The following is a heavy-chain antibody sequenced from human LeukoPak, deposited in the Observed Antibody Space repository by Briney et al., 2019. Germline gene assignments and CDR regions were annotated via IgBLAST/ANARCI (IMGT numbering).Heavy chain of an antibody. Sequence: PGGSLILSCAASGFTFSSYEMNWVRQAPGKGLEWVSYISTRGSNIYYADSVRGRFTISRDNAKNSLYLQMNSLRPEDTAVYYCARAMYYYYYYMDVWGKGTTVTVSS. CDR3: ARAMYYYYYYMDV. J-gene: IGHJ6*03. CDR2: ISTRGSNI. CDR1: GFTFSSYE. V-gene: IGHV3-48*03.